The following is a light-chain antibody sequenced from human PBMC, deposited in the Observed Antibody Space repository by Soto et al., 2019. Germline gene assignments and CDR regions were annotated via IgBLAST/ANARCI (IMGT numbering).Light chain of an antibody. J-gene: IGLJ3*02. V-gene: IGLV2-14*01. CDR3: SSYTTTTRL. CDR2: EVS. Sequence: QSALTQPASVSGSPGQSITISCTGTSSDIGSNNYVSWFQQRPGKAPTLIIYEVSNRPSGLSTHFSGSKSGNTASLTISGLLPEDEAEYYCSSYTTTTRLLGGGTKLTVL. CDR1: SSDIGSNNY.